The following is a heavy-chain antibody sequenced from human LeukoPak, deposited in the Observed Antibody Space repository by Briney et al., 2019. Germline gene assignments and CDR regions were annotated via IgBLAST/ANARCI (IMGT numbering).Heavy chain of an antibody. CDR3: AREVPYDTSRYYQPFDY. D-gene: IGHD3-22*01. CDR2: ISAYNGNT. J-gene: IGHJ4*02. Sequence: ASVKVSCKASGYTFTSYGITWVRQAPGQGLEWMGWISAYNGNTNYAQKLQGRVTMTTDTSTSTAYMNLRSLRSDDTAVYYCAREVPYDTSRYYQPFDYWGQGTLVTVSS. V-gene: IGHV1-18*01. CDR1: GYTFTSYG.